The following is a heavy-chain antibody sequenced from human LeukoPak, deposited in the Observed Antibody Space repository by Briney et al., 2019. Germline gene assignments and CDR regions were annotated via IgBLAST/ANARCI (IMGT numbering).Heavy chain of an antibody. D-gene: IGHD6-6*01. V-gene: IGHV3-7*03. CDR2: IKLDGSEK. Sequence: GGSLRLSCVASGFTFGKYWMSWVRQAPGKGLEWVANIKLDGSEKNYVDSVKGRFTISRDNTKNSLYLQMNSLRVEDMAVYYCARDDYSSSDYWGQGTLVTVSS. CDR1: GFTFGKYW. J-gene: IGHJ4*02. CDR3: ARDDYSSSDY.